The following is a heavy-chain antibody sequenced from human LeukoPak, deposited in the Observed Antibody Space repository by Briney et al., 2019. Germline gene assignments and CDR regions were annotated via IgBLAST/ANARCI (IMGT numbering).Heavy chain of an antibody. D-gene: IGHD3-3*01. V-gene: IGHV4-39*07. J-gene: IGHJ4*02. CDR1: GGSISSSSYY. CDR2: IYYSGST. Sequence: PSETLSLTCTVSGGSISSSSYYWGWIRQPPGKGLEWIGSIYYSGSTYYNPSLKSRVTISVDTSKNQFSLKLSSVTAADTAVYYCARGLTFWDFGVVISGYYFDYWGQGTLVTVSS. CDR3: ARGLTFWDFGVVISGYYFDY.